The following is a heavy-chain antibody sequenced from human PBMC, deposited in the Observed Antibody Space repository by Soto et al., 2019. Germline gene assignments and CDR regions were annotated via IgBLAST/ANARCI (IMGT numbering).Heavy chain of an antibody. CDR1: GYTFTSYG. CDR2: ISAYNGNT. J-gene: IGHJ5*02. Sequence: ASVKVSCKASGYTFTSYGISWVRQAPGQGLEWMGWISAYNGNTNYAQKLQGRVTMTTDTSTSTAYMELRSLRSDDTAVYYCARDGSYYYDSSAINWFDPCGQGTLLTVSS. V-gene: IGHV1-18*04. D-gene: IGHD3-22*01. CDR3: ARDGSYYYDSSAINWFDP.